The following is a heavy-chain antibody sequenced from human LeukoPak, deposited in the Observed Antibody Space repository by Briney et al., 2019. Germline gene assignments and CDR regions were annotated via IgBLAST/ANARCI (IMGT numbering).Heavy chain of an antibody. D-gene: IGHD6-13*01. CDR3: GRGGKVEQLVLAR. Sequence: PGGSLRLSCAASGFTFSSYAMHWVRQVPGKGLVWLSRINADGQSVGYADSVRGRFTISRDNAKNTVYLQMNSLRAEDTAVYYCGRGGKVEQLVLARWGQGSLVTVSS. V-gene: IGHV3-74*01. J-gene: IGHJ4*02. CDR2: INADGQSV. CDR1: GFTFSSYA.